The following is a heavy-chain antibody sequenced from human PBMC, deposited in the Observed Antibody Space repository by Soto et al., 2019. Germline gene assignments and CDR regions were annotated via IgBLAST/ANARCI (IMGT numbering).Heavy chain of an antibody. J-gene: IGHJ4*02. D-gene: IGHD5-12*01. Sequence: EVQLLESGGGLVQPGGSLRLSCAASGFTFSNYAMNWVRQAPGKGVEWVSTISSSSGSTYYADSVKSRFTISRDNSKNFLYLQMNSLRGDDTAVYYCAKVGSERYSGQHSDYWGQGTLVTISS. CDR1: GFTFSNYA. CDR3: AKVGSERYSGQHSDY. V-gene: IGHV3-23*01. CDR2: ISSSSGST.